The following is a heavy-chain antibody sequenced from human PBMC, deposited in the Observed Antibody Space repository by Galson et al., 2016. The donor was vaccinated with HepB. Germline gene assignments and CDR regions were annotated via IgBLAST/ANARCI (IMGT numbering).Heavy chain of an antibody. CDR2: ITSNRGRI. CDR1: GFTFEDYA. J-gene: IGHJ6*02. V-gene: IGHV3-9*01. Sequence: SLRLSCAASGFTFEDYAMHWVRQAPGKGLEWVSSITSNRGRIDYAASVKGRFTISRDNAKNSLYLQMNSLRTEDTALYYCAKDISAYYYYGMVVWGQGTTVTVSS. CDR3: AKDISAYYYYGMVV.